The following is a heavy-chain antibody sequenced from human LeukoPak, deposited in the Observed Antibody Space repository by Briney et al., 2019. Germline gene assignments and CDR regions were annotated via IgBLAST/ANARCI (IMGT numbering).Heavy chain of an antibody. J-gene: IGHJ6*03. Sequence: PGGSLRLSCAASGFTFSNAWMSWVRQAPGKGLEWVGRIKSKTDGGTTDYAAPVKGRCTISGDDSKNTLYLQVNSLKTEDTAVYYCATVLLFYGRSGSVSYYIDVWGNGTTVTVSS. V-gene: IGHV3-15*01. CDR2: IKSKTDGGTT. CDR3: ATVLLFYGRSGSVSYYIDV. CDR1: GFTFSNAW. D-gene: IGHD3-22*01.